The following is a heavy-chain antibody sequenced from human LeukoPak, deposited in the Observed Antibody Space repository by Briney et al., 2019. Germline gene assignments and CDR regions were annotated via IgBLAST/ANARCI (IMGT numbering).Heavy chain of an antibody. Sequence: SETLSLTCTVSGAFITSSSYYWGWIRQPPGKGLEWIGSNYYSGNTYHNPSLKSRVTISVDTSKKQFSLRLSSVTAADTAVYYCARQLLIFDSSAFDFWGQGTLVTVSS. V-gene: IGHV4-39*01. CDR2: NYYSGNT. D-gene: IGHD3-22*01. J-gene: IGHJ4*02. CDR1: GAFITSSSYY. CDR3: ARQLLIFDSSAFDF.